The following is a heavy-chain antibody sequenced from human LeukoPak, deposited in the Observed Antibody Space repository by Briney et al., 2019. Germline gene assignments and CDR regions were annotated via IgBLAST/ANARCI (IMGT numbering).Heavy chain of an antibody. J-gene: IGHJ4*02. D-gene: IGHD1-26*01. CDR2: INANSDDT. V-gene: IGHV1-2*06. Sequence: GASVKVSCKTSGYTFAGYFLHWVRQAPTQGLQWMGRINANSDDTDPAQDFQDRVTMTRDTSIYTAYMELSSLTSDDTAIYYCARDLISTPYWELDYWGQGTLVAVSS. CDR3: ARDLISTPYWELDY. CDR1: GYTFAGYF.